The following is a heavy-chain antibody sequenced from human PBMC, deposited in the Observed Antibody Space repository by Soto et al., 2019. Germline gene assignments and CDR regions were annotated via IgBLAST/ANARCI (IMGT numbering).Heavy chain of an antibody. CDR1: GFTFSGSP. J-gene: IGHJ4*02. Sequence: GGSLRLSCTASGFTFSGSPMTWVRQAPGKGLEWVATIRAGSDSTYYADSVKGRLTISRDNSKNTLYLRMNSLRAEDTAVYYCAKKGGYGDFGIYFDYWGQGTLVTV. CDR2: IRAGSDST. CDR3: AKKGGYGDFGIYFDY. D-gene: IGHD4-17*01. V-gene: IGHV3-23*01.